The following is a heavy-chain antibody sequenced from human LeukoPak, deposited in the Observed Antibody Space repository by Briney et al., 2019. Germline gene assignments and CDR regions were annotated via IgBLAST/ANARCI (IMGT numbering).Heavy chain of an antibody. D-gene: IGHD3-22*01. CDR2: IIPIFGTA. V-gene: IGHV1-69*13. J-gene: IGHJ6*03. CDR1: GGTFSSYA. CDR3: ARNKYYYDSSGYYINPYYYYYMDV. Sequence: ASVKVSCKASGGTFSSYAISWVRQAPGQGLEWMGGIIPIFGTANYAQKFQGRVTITADESTSTAYMELSSLRSEDTAVYYCARNKYYYDSSGYYINPYYYYYMDVWGKGTTVTISS.